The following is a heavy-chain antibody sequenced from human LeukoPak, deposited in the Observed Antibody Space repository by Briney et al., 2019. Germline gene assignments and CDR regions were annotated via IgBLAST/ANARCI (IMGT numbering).Heavy chain of an antibody. J-gene: IGHJ4*01. Sequence: SETLSLTCTVSGGSISSNSYYWVWIRQPPGKGLEWIGSIYYSGNTYYNPSLKSRVTISVDTSKNQFSLKLSSVTAADTAVYYCARRPMGCGEGAFGYWGRGALVTVSS. CDR1: GGSISSNSYY. CDR2: IYYSGNT. CDR3: ARRPMGCGEGAFGY. D-gene: IGHD4-17*01. V-gene: IGHV4-39*01.